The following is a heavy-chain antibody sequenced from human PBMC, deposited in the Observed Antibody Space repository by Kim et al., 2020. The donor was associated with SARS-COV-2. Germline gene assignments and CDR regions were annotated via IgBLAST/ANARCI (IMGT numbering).Heavy chain of an antibody. CDR3: AKDIRGYCSGGSCYSGGMDV. CDR2: ISWDGGST. CDR1: GFTFDDYA. J-gene: IGHJ6*02. V-gene: IGHV3-43D*03. D-gene: IGHD2-15*01. Sequence: GGSLRLSCAASGFTFDDYAMHWVRQAPGKGLEWVSLISWDGGSTYYADSVKGRFTISRDNSKNSLYLQMNSLRAEDTALYYCAKDIRGYCSGGSCYSGGMDVWGQGTTVTVSS.